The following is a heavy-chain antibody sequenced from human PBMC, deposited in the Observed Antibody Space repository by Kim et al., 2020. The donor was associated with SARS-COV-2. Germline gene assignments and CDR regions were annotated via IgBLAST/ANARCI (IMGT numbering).Heavy chain of an antibody. CDR1: GGTFSSYA. D-gene: IGHD3-10*01. CDR2: IIPIFGTA. CDR3: ARDLDSYGSGSDYKPYYYYGMDD. Sequence: SVKVSCKASGGTFSSYAISWVRQAPGQGLEWMGGIIPIFGTANYAQKFQGRVTITADESTSTAYMELSSLRSEDTAVYYCARDLDSYGSGSDYKPYYYYGMDDWGQGTTVTVSS. J-gene: IGHJ6*02. V-gene: IGHV1-69*13.